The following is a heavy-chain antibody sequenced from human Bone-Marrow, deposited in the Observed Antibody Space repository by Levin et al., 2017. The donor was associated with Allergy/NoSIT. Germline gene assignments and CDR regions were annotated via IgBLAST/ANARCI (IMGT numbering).Heavy chain of an antibody. CDR2: IYSGGST. CDR3: ARDNGMFGELWSARY. Sequence: GESLKISCAVSGFTVSSNYMSWVRQAPGKGLEWVSVIYSGGSTYYADSVKGRFTISIDNSKNTLYLQMNSLRAEDTAVYYCARDNGMFGELWSARYWGQGTLVTVSS. CDR1: GFTVSSNY. D-gene: IGHD3-10*02. J-gene: IGHJ4*02. V-gene: IGHV3-53*01.